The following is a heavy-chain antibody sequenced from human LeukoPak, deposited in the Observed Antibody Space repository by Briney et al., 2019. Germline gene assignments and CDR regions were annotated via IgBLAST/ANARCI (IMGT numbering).Heavy chain of an antibody. V-gene: IGHV3-66*01. CDR3: ARDWGNWNYDY. Sequence: PGGSLRLSCAASGFTVGGNTMSWVRQAPGKGLEWVSLISSGGSTYYADSVRGRFTISRDNSKNTLYLQMNSLRAEDTAVYYCARDWGNWNYDYWGQGTLVTVSS. D-gene: IGHD1-7*01. CDR2: ISSGGST. J-gene: IGHJ4*02. CDR1: GFTVGGNT.